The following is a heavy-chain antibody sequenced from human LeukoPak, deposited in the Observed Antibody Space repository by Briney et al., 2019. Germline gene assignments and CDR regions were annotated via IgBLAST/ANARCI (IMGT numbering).Heavy chain of an antibody. CDR2: IYYSGST. V-gene: IGHV4-30-4*01. CDR1: GGSISSGDYY. D-gene: IGHD5-12*01. Sequence: PSETLSLTCTVSGGSISSGDYYWSWIRQPPGKGLEWIGYIYYSGSTYYNPSLKSRVTISVDTSKNQFSLKLSSVTAADTAVYYCARAEYSGYDYWFDPWGQGTLITVSS. J-gene: IGHJ5*02. CDR3: ARAEYSGYDYWFDP.